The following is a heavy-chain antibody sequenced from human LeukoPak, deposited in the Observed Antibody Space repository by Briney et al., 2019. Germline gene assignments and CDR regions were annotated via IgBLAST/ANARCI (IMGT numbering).Heavy chain of an antibody. CDR2: INHSGST. CDR1: GYSITSGYY. Sequence: SETLSLTCTVSGYSITSGYYWGWIRQPPGKGLEWIGEINHSGSTNYNPSLKSRVTISVDTSKNQFSLKLSSVTAADTAVYYCARHAPVAAAVRVYYYYYMDVWGKGTTVTISS. CDR3: ARHAPVAAAVRVYYYYYMDV. D-gene: IGHD6-13*01. J-gene: IGHJ6*03. V-gene: IGHV4-38-2*02.